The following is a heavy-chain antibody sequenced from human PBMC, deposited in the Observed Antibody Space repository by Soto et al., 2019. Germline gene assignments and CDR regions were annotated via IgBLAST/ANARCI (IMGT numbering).Heavy chain of an antibody. CDR2: VGYDGSNK. V-gene: IGHV3-33*01. D-gene: IGHD4-17*01. J-gene: IGHJ4*02. Sequence: QVQLVESGGGVVQPGRSLRLSCAASGFTFSNYGMHWVRQAPGKGLEWVAVVGYDGSNKYYADSVKGRFTISSDNSKDTLYLEMNSLRAEDTDLYYYARDGGNGDSDLPWGYWGQGTLVTVSS. CDR3: ARDGGNGDSDLPWGY. CDR1: GFTFSNYG.